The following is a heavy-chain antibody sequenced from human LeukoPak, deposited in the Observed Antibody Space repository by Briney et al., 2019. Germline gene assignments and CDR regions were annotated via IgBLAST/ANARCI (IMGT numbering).Heavy chain of an antibody. D-gene: IGHD6-19*01. J-gene: IGHJ3*02. CDR2: IYYSGST. CDR3: ARDRGAVAGYPHDAFDI. V-gene: IGHV4-61*01. Sequence: PSETLSLTCTVSGGSISSSSYYWSWIRQPPGKGLEWIGYIYYSGSTNYNPSLKSRVTISVDTSKSQFSLKLSSVTAADTAVYYCARDRGAVAGYPHDAFDIWGQGTMVTVSS. CDR1: GGSISSSSYY.